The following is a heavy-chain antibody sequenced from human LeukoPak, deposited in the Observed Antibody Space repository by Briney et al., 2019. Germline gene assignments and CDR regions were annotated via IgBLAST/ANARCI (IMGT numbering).Heavy chain of an antibody. CDR3: ARSDHSSSSFDY. D-gene: IGHD6-6*01. CDR1: GFTLSSYS. Sequence: GGSLRLSCAASGFTLSSYSMNWVRQAPGKGLEWVSYISSSTHIYYADSVKGRFTISRDNARNSLYLQMNSLRAEDTAIYYCARSDHSSSSFDYWGQGTLVTVSS. V-gene: IGHV3-21*01. CDR2: ISSSTHI. J-gene: IGHJ4*02.